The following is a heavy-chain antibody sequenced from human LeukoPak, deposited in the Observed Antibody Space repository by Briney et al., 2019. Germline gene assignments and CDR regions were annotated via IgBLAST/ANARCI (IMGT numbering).Heavy chain of an antibody. V-gene: IGHV4-30-2*01. CDR1: GGSISSGGYS. J-gene: IGHJ4*02. CDR3: ARVAAPKFFDY. CDR2: IYHSGST. Sequence: SETLSLTCAVSGGSISSGGYSWSWIRQPPGKGLEWIGYIYHSGSTYYNPSLKSRVIISVDRSKNQFSLKLSSVTAADTAVYYCARVAAPKFFDYWGQGTLVTVSS. D-gene: IGHD2-15*01.